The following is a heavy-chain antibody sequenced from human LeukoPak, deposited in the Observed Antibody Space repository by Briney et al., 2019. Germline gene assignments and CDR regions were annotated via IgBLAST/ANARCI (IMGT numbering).Heavy chain of an antibody. CDR2: ISGGGGST. V-gene: IGHV3-23*01. D-gene: IGHD6-13*01. CDR3: ARETSAGHYYYYYYMDV. Sequence: PGGSLRLSCAASGLTFSSYGMSWVRQAPGKGLEWVSGISGGGGSTYYADSVKGRFTISRDNAKNTLYLQMNSLRAEDTAVYYCARETSAGHYYYYYYMDVWGKGTTVTVSS. CDR1: GLTFSSYG. J-gene: IGHJ6*03.